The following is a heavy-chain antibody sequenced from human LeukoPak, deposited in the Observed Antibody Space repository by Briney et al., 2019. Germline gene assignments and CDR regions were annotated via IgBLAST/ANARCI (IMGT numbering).Heavy chain of an antibody. J-gene: IGHJ4*02. CDR2: IKSDGSST. CDR3: ARGTGNYYGY. Sequence: GGSLRLSCVASGFTFSKYGMHWVRQAPGKGLEWVSRIKSDGSSTSYADSVKGRFTITRDSAKNTLYLQMNSLRAEDTAVYYCARGTGNYYGYWGQGTLVTVSS. V-gene: IGHV3-74*01. CDR1: GFTFSKYG. D-gene: IGHD3/OR15-3a*01.